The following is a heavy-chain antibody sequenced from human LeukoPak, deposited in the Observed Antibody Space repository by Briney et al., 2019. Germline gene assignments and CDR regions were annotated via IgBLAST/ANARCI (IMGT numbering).Heavy chain of an antibody. J-gene: IGHJ5*02. Sequence: GSVKVSCKASGYTFTSYGITWVRQAPGQGREWMGWITAYNGKTNHAQKVQGRVTMTTDTSTSTAYMELRSLTSDDTAVYYCAREGGWGSSWFDPWGQGTLVTVSS. D-gene: IGHD3-16*01. CDR3: AREGGWGSSWFDP. CDR1: GYTFTSYG. V-gene: IGHV1-18*01. CDR2: ITAYNGKT.